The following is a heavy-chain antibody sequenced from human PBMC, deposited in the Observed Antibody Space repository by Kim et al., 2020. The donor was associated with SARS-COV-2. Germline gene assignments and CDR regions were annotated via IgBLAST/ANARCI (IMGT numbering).Heavy chain of an antibody. J-gene: IGHJ3*02. CDR1: GFTFSSYE. D-gene: IGHD2-15*01. V-gene: IGHV3-48*03. CDR2: ISSSGSTI. CDR3: ARDSIAPFGI. Sequence: GGSLRLSCAASGFTFSSYEMNWVRQAPGKGLEWVSYISSSGSTIYYADSVKGRFTISRDNAKNSLYLQMNSLRAEDTAVYYCARDSIAPFGIWGQGTMVTVSS.